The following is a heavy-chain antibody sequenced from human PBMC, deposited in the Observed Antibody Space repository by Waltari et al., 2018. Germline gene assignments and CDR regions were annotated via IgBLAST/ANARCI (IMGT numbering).Heavy chain of an antibody. J-gene: IGHJ6*03. V-gene: IGHV4-59*01. Sequence: QVQLQESGPGLVKPSETLSLTCTVSGGSISSYYWSWIRQPPGKGLEWIGYIYYSGSTNYNPSLKSRVTISVDTSKNQFSLKRSSVTAADTAVYYCARGGTTVSTGPYYYYYMDVWGKGTTVTVSS. CDR3: ARGGTTVSTGPYYYYYMDV. CDR1: GGSISSYY. D-gene: IGHD4-17*01. CDR2: IYYSGST.